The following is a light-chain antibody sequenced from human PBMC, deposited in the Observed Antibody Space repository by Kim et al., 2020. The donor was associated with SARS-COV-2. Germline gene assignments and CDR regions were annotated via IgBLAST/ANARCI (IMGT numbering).Light chain of an antibody. CDR2: KAS. J-gene: IGKJ1*01. CDR1: QSIADY. CDR3: QQDNAYPWT. V-gene: IGKV1-5*03. Sequence: ASVGDRVTITCRASQSIADYLAWYQQKPGKAPKLLIYKASNLESVVPSRFSGTGSGTEFTLTISSLQPDDFASYYCQQDNAYPWTFGQGTRVDIK.